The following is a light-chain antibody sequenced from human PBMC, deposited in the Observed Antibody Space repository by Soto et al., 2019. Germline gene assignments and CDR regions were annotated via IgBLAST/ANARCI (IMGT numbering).Light chain of an antibody. CDR1: QSVSSSY. CDR3: QQYGSSPWT. J-gene: IGKJ1*01. CDR2: GAS. V-gene: IGKV3-20*01. Sequence: EIVVTQSRATLSVSRGERATVSCRASQSVSSSYLAWYQQKPGQAPRLLIYGASTRATGIPDRFSGSGSGTDFTLTISRLEPEDFAVYYCQQYGSSPWTFGQGTKVDIK.